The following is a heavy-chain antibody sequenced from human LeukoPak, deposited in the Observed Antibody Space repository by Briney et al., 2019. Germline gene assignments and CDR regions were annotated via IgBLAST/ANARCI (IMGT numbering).Heavy chain of an antibody. D-gene: IGHD5-12*01. CDR3: ARDLGYSGFDWAP. CDR2: IYSSGNT. CDR1: GYSISSGYY. J-gene: IGHJ5*02. V-gene: IGHV4-38-2*02. Sequence: PSETLSLTCTVSGYSISSGYYWGWIRQPPGKRLEWVGSIYSSGNTYYNPTLKSRVTISVDTSKNQFSLNLTSVTAADAAVYYCARDLGYSGFDWAPWGQGTLVTVPS.